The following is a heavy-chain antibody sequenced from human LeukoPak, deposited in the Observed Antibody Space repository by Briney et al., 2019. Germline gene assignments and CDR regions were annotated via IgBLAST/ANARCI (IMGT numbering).Heavy chain of an antibody. Sequence: SETLSLNCTVSGGSIRSDFHYWDWIRQPPGKGLEWIGEINHSGSTNYNPSLKSRVTISVDTSKNQFSLKLSSVTAADTAVYYCARGLRGISIAVAGPYFDYWGQGTLVTVSS. CDR1: GGSIRSDFHY. J-gene: IGHJ4*02. CDR3: ARGLRGISIAVAGPYFDY. CDR2: INHSGST. D-gene: IGHD6-19*01. V-gene: IGHV4-39*07.